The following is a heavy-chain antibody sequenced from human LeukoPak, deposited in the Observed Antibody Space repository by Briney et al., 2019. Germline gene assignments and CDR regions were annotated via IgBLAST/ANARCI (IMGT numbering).Heavy chain of an antibody. CDR2: ISWNSDSI. V-gene: IGHV3-9*01. Sequence: PGRSLRLSCAASGFTFDDYAMHWVRQVPGKGLEWVSGISWNSDSIGYADSVKARFTISRDNAKNSLYLQMNSLRAEDTAVYYCARGVAVVPAAIFNYYYGMDVWGQGTTVTVSS. CDR1: GFTFDDYA. D-gene: IGHD2-2*01. J-gene: IGHJ6*02. CDR3: ARGVAVVPAAIFNYYYGMDV.